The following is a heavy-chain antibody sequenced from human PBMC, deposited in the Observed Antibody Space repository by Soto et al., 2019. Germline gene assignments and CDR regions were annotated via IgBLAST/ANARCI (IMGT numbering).Heavy chain of an antibody. V-gene: IGHV4-34*01. CDR3: ARAAATHYYGMDV. J-gene: IGHJ6*02. CDR2: INHSGST. Sequence: PSETLSLTCAVYGGSFSGYYWSWIRQPPGKGLEWIGEINHSGSTNYNPSLKSRVTISVDTSKNQFSLKLSSVTAADTAVYYCARAAATHYYGMDVWGQGTTVTVSS. D-gene: IGHD1-26*01. CDR1: GGSFSGYY.